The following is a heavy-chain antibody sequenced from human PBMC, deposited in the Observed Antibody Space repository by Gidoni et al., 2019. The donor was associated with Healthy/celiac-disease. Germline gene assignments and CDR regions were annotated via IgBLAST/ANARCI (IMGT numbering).Heavy chain of an antibody. J-gene: IGHJ5*02. V-gene: IGHV3-30-3*01. D-gene: IGHD2-15*01. Sequence: GGGVVQPGRSLSLSCAASGFTFSSYAMHWVRQATGKGREWVAVISYDGSNKSYADSVKGRFTISRDNSKKTLYLQMNSLRAEDTAVYYCARGAVVVATGWFDPWGQGTLVTVSS. CDR1: GFTFSSYA. CDR3: ARGAVVVATGWFDP. CDR2: ISYDGSNK.